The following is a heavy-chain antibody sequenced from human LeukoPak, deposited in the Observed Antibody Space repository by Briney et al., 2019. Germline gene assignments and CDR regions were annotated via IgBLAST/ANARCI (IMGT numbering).Heavy chain of an antibody. CDR1: GGTFSSYA. V-gene: IGHV1-69*13. J-gene: IGHJ6*02. D-gene: IGHD2-15*01. Sequence: ASVKVSCKASGGTFSSYAISWVRQAPGQGLEWMGGIIPIFGTANYAQKFQGRVTITADESTSTAYMELSSLRSEDTAVYYCARPQDIVVVVAATDYYGMDVWGQGTTVTVSS. CDR3: ARPQDIVVVVAATDYYGMDV. CDR2: IIPIFGTA.